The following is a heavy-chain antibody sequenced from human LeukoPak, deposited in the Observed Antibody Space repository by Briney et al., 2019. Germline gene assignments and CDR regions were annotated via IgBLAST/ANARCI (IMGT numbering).Heavy chain of an antibody. Sequence: PGGSLRLSCAASGFTFSTYWMIWVRQAPGKGLEWVATIKQDGSEKYYVDSVKGRFTISRDNAKNSLFLQMNSLRAEDTALYYCARSSSGWWDYWGQGTLVTVSS. D-gene: IGHD6-19*01. V-gene: IGHV3-7*01. J-gene: IGHJ4*02. CDR3: ARSSSGWWDY. CDR2: IKQDGSEK. CDR1: GFTFSTYW.